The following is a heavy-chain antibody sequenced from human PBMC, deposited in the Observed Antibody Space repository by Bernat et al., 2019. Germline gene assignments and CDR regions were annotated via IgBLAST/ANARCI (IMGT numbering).Heavy chain of an antibody. D-gene: IGHD3-10*01. J-gene: IGHJ6*02. V-gene: IGHV4-30-4*01. Sequence: QVQLQELGPGLVKPSQTLSLTCTVSGGSISSGDNYWSWIRQPPGKGLEWIGYIYYSGSTYYNPSLKSRGTISVDTSKNQFSLKLTSVTAADTAVYYCARGPGGHYGSGGHYYYYYGMDVWGQGTTVTVSS. CDR3: ARGPGGHYGSGGHYYYYYGMDV. CDR1: GGSISSGDNY. CDR2: IYYSGST.